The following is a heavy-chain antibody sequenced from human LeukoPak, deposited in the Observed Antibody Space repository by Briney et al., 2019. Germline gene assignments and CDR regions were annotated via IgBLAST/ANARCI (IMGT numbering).Heavy chain of an antibody. CDR1: GFTFSSYA. Sequence: GGSLRLSCAASGFTFSSYAMSWVRQAPGKGLAWVSAISGSGGSTYYADSVKGRFTISRDNSKNTLYLQMNSLRAEDTAVYYCAKDRFPGSDYGENSDYWGQGTLVTVSS. D-gene: IGHD4-17*01. V-gene: IGHV3-23*01. CDR3: AKDRFPGSDYGENSDY. CDR2: ISGSGGST. J-gene: IGHJ4*02.